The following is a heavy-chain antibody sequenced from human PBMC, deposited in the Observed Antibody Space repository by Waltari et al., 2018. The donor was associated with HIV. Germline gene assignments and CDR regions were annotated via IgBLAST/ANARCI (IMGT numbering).Heavy chain of an antibody. CDR3: ARRYDSGTNIAGY. Sequence: INWVRQATGQGLEWMGWMNPNSGNTGYAQKFQGRVTMTRNTSISTAYMELSGLRSEDTAVYYCARRYDSGTNIAGYWGQGTLVTVSS. CDR2: MNPNSGNT. D-gene: IGHD3-10*01. V-gene: IGHV1-8*01. J-gene: IGHJ4*02.